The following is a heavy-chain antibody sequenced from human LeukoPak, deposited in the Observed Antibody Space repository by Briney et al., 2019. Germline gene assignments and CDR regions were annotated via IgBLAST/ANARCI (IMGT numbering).Heavy chain of an antibody. V-gene: IGHV4-39*01. CDR3: ARQDSSSWYYFDY. CDR1: GGAVSSTSCY. CDR2: LYYSGST. D-gene: IGHD6-13*01. Sequence: SSETLSLTCTVSGGAVSSTSCYWGWIRQPPGKGLAWIGSLYYSGSTYYNPSLKSRVTISVDTSKNQFSLKLMSVTAADTAVYYCARQDSSSWYYFDYWGQGTLVTVSS. J-gene: IGHJ4*02.